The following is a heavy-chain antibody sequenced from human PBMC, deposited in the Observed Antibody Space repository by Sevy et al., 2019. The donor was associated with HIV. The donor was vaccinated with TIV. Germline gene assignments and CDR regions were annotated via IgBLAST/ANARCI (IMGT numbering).Heavy chain of an antibody. J-gene: IGHJ3*02. Sequence: SETLSLTYTVSGGSINSDHWNWIRQPPGKGLEWIGYVYYTGGTNYNPSLKNRVTISVDRTKNQFSLKLTSVTAADTAVYYCARRNDFDIWGQRTMVTVSS. CDR2: VYYTGGT. V-gene: IGHV4-59*08. CDR1: GGSINSDH. CDR3: ARRNDFDI.